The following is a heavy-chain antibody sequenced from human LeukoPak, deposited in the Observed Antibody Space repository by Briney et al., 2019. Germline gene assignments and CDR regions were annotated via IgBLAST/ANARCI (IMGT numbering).Heavy chain of an antibody. J-gene: IGHJ6*02. CDR3: ARGYGSGSYDYYYYGMDV. CDR1: GFTFSSYS. CDR2: ISSSSSYI. D-gene: IGHD3-10*01. Sequence: GGSLRHSCAASGFTFSSYSMNWVRQAPGKGLEWVSSISSSSSYIYYADSVKGRFTISRDNAKNSLYLQMNSLRAEDTAVYYCARGYGSGSYDYYYYGMDVWGQGTTVTVSS. V-gene: IGHV3-21*01.